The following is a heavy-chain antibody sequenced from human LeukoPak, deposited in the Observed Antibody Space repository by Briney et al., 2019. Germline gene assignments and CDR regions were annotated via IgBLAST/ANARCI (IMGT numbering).Heavy chain of an antibody. V-gene: IGHV3-30*04. D-gene: IGHD3-3*01. J-gene: IGHJ3*02. CDR2: ISYDGSNK. Sequence: AGGSLRLSCAASGFTFSSYAMHWVRQAPGKGLEWVAVISYDGSNKYYADSVKGRFTISRDNSKNTLYLQMNSLRAEDTAVYYCARVSISRFTFWSVYNPGGAFDIWGQGTIVTVSS. CDR3: ARVSISRFTFWSVYNPGGAFDI. CDR1: GFTFSSYA.